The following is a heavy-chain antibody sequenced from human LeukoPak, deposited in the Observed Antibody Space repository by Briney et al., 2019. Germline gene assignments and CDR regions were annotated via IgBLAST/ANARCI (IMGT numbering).Heavy chain of an antibody. J-gene: IGHJ6*03. CDR3: ARGSKQQLVRNYYYYMDV. CDR1: GYTFTSYG. CDR2: ISAYNGNT. D-gene: IGHD6-13*01. Sequence: ASVKVSCKASGYTFTSYGISWVRQAPGQGLEWMGWISAYNGNTNYAQKLQGRVTMTTDTSTSTAYMELRSLRSDDTAVYYCARGSKQQLVRNYYYYMDVWGKGTTVTVSS. V-gene: IGHV1-18*01.